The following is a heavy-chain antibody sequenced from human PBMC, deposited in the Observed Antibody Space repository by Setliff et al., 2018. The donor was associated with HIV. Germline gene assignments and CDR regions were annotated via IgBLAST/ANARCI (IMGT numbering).Heavy chain of an antibody. CDR3: ARGCRVGWVFTYGMDV. J-gene: IGHJ6*02. CDR2: MSYDGNNK. V-gene: IGHV3-30*01. CDR1: GFIFSSYA. D-gene: IGHD6-13*01. Sequence: RGGSLRLSCAASGFIFSSYAMHWVRQAPGKGLEWVAVMSYDGNNKYYADSVKGRFTISRDNSKNTLFLQMNSLRPEDTAVYYCARGCRVGWVFTYGMDVWGQGTLVTVSS.